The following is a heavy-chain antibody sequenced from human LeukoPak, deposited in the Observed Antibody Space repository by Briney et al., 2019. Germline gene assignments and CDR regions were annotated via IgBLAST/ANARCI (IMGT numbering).Heavy chain of an antibody. CDR1: GGSFSGYY. D-gene: IGHD3-10*01. J-gene: IGHJ5*01. V-gene: IGHV4-34*01. CDR3: ARAPYYYGSGVVANWFDP. Sequence: SETLSLTCAVYGGSFSGYYCSWIRQPPGKGLEWIGEINHSGSTNYNPSLKSRVTISVDTSKNQFSLKLSSVTAADTAVYYCARAPYYYGSGVVANWFDPWGQGTLVTVSS. CDR2: INHSGST.